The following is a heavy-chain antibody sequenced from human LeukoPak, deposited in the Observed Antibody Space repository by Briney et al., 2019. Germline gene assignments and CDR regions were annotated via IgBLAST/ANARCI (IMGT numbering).Heavy chain of an antibody. D-gene: IGHD2-15*01. CDR3: ARVDGSPDY. V-gene: IGHV1-8*03. CDR2: INTKSGDT. CDR1: GYTFTSYA. J-gene: IGHJ4*02. Sequence: ALVKVSCKASGYTFTSYAMNWVRQAPGQGLEWMGWINTKSGDTGHARKFRGRVTITRDTSISTVYMELSSLRSEDTAVYFCARVDGSPDYWGQGTLVTVSS.